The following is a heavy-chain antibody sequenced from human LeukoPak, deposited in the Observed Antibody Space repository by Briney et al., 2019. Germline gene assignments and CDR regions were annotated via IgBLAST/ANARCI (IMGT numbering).Heavy chain of an antibody. J-gene: IGHJ5*02. V-gene: IGHV4-4*07. CDR3: ARVSGYSSSNWFDP. CDR1: GGSISSYY. Sequence: SETLSLTCTVSGGSISSYYWSWVRQPAGKGLEWIGRIYTSGSTNYNPSLKSRVTMSVDTSKNQFSLKLSSVTAADTAVYYCARVSGYSSSNWFDPWGQGTLVTVSS. D-gene: IGHD6-13*01. CDR2: IYTSGST.